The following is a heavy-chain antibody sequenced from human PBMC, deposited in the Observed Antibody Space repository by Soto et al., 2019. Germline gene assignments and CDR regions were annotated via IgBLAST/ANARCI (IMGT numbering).Heavy chain of an antibody. Sequence: QVQLLQSGAEVKKPGSSVKVSCRATGGPFSSYTFNWVRQASGQGLEWMGRIIPVLALANYAQRFQGRVTITADNSTGTLYMELSGHRLEDTAVYYFATSGWGVPSEKWGQGTLVTVSS. V-gene: IGHV1-69*02. CDR2: IIPVLALA. D-gene: IGHD2-8*02. CDR3: ATSGWGVPSEK. J-gene: IGHJ4*01. CDR1: GGPFSSYT.